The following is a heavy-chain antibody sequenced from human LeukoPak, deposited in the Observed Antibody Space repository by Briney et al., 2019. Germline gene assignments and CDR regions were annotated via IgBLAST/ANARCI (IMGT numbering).Heavy chain of an antibody. Sequence: GGSLRLSCAVSGFTFSNSGMHWVRQAPGKGLEWVAFIRYDGSEKFYADSVKGRFTTSRDNSKNTLYLQMNSLRVEDTAVYYCAKDQVISGSEASDIWGQGTMVTVSS. CDR3: AKDQVISGSEASDI. V-gene: IGHV3-30*02. CDR1: GFTFSNSG. J-gene: IGHJ3*02. CDR2: IRYDGSEK. D-gene: IGHD2-21*01.